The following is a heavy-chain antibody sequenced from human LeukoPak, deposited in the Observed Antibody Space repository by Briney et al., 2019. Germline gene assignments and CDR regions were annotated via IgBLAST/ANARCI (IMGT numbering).Heavy chain of an antibody. D-gene: IGHD6-6*01. CDR3: ATPLSASSTDY. Sequence: GGSLRLSCVASGFSFSNYGMNWVRQAPGKGLEWVADIRYDGSMRHYVDSVKGRFTISRDNSKNTLYLEMGSLTTEDTAVYYCATPLSASSTDYWGQGTLVTVSS. CDR1: GFSFSNYG. V-gene: IGHV3-30*02. CDR2: IRYDGSMR. J-gene: IGHJ4*02.